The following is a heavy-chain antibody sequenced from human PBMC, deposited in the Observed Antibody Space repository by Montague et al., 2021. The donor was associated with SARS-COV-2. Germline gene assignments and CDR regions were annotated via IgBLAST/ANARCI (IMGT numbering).Heavy chain of an antibody. D-gene: IGHD6-13*01. CDR3: VRGLEAAGSYDY. Sequence: CAISGDSVSSNSATWNWIRQSPSRGLEWLGRTYYRTMWKSDYARPVKSRIAINPDTSKNQFSLQLSSVTPEDTALCYCVRGLEAAGSYDYWGQGTLVTVSS. CDR2: TYYRTMWKS. J-gene: IGHJ4*02. V-gene: IGHV6-1*01. CDR1: GDSVSSNSAT.